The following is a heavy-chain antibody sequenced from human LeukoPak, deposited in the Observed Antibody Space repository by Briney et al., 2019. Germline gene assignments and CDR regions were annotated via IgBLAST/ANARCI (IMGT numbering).Heavy chain of an antibody. CDR3: ARLYCGCHCYWSSWFDP. D-gene: IGHD2-21*02. CDR2: ISSSSSYT. V-gene: IGHV3-11*06. Sequence: GGSLRLSCAASGFTFSDYYMSWIRQAPGKGLEWVSYISSSSSYTNYADSVKGRFTISRDNAKNSLYLQMNSLRAEDTAVYYCARLYCGCHCYWSSWFDPWGQGTLVTVSS. CDR1: GFTFSDYY. J-gene: IGHJ5*02.